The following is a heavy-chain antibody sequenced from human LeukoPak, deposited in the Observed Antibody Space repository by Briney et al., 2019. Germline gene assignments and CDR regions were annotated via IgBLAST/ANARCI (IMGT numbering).Heavy chain of an antibody. CDR1: GGSMSSYY. V-gene: IGHV4-59*01. CDR3: ARGANYGDYGLDAFDV. CDR2: INYSGST. Sequence: SETPSLTCTVSGGSMSSYYWSWIRQPPGEGLEWIGYINYSGSTTYNPSLRSRVTMSVDTSKDQFSLKLTSVTAADTAVYHCARGANYGDYGLDAFDVWGQGTMVTVSS. J-gene: IGHJ3*01. D-gene: IGHD4-17*01.